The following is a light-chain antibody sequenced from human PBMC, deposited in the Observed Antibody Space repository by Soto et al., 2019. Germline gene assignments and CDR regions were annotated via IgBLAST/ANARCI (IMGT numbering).Light chain of an antibody. V-gene: IGKV4-1*01. Sequence: DIVMTQSPDSLPVSLGERATINCKSSQSLLYSSHNKKYLAWYQQKPGQPPKLLIYWASTRESGVPDRFSGSGSGTDFTLTISSLQAEDVAVYYCQQYYSIPQWTFGQGTKVEIK. CDR1: QSLLYSSHNKKY. CDR3: QQYYSIPQWT. CDR2: WAS. J-gene: IGKJ1*01.